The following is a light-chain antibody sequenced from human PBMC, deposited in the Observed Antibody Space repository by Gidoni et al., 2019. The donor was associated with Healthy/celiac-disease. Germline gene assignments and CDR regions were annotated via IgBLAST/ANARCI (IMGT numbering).Light chain of an antibody. CDR3: SSYTSSSTQVV. CDR2: DVS. Sequence: QSALTQPASVSGSPGQSITISCTGTSSAVGGYNYVSWYQPHPGKAPKLMIYDVSNRPSGVSTRFSGSKSGNTASLTISGLQAEDEADYYCSSYTSSSTQVVFGGGTKLTVL. J-gene: IGLJ2*01. CDR1: SSAVGGYNY. V-gene: IGLV2-14*01.